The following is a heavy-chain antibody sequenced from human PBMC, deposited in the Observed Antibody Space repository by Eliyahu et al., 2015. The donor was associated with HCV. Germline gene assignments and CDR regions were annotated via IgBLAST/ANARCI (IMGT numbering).Heavy chain of an antibody. V-gene: IGHV3-21*01. CDR1: GFTFSSYS. J-gene: IGHJ4*02. Sequence: EVQLVESGGGLVKPGGSLRLSCAASGFTFSSYSMNWVRQAPGKGLEWVSSISSSSSYIYYADSVKGRFTISRDNAKNSLYLQMNSLRAEDTAVYYCARDRNQQLVLLPEFDYWGQGTLVTVSS. CDR3: ARDRNQQLVLLPEFDY. CDR2: ISSSSSYI. D-gene: IGHD6-13*01.